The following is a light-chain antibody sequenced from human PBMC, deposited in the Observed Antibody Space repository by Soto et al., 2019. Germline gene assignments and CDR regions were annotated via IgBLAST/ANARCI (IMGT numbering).Light chain of an antibody. CDR3: PVWDSSSDLVV. CDR2: YDS. CDR1: NIGSKS. Sequence: SYELTQPPSVSVAPGKTARITCGGNNIGSKSVHWYQQKPGQAPVLVIYYDSDRPSGIPERFSGSNSGNTATLTISRVEAGDEADYYCPVWDSSSDLVVFGGGTKLTVL. V-gene: IGLV3-21*04. J-gene: IGLJ2*01.